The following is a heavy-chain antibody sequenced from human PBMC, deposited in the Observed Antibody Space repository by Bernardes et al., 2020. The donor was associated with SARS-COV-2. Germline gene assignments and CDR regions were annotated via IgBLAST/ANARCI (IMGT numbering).Heavy chain of an antibody. D-gene: IGHD1-26*01. J-gene: IGHJ4*02. CDR3: AKRRVEWELLHYFDS. CDR1: GFTFSSYT. V-gene: IGHV3-23*01. CDR2: ITDSGDST. Sequence: GGSLRLSCEVSGFTFSSYTMNWVRQAPGKGLEWVSTITDSGDSTYYADSVKGRFTISRDNSKDRLYLQMNSLRAEDTAVYFCAKRRVEWELLHYFDSWGQGTLGTVSS.